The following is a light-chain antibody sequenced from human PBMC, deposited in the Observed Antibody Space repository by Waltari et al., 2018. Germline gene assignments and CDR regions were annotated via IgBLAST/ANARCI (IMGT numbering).Light chain of an antibody. Sequence: DIQMTQSPSSLSASVGDRVTITCRASQSISTYLHWYQQKPGKAPKLLVYASSNFQAGVSSRFSGSGSGTDFTLTISSLQAEDVAVYYCQQYYATPPWTFGQGTKVEIK. CDR3: QQYYATPPWT. J-gene: IGKJ1*01. V-gene: IGKV1-39*01. CDR1: QSISTY. CDR2: ASS.